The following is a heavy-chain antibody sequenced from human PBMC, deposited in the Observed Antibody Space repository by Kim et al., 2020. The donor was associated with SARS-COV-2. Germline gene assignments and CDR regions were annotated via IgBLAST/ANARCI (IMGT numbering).Heavy chain of an antibody. D-gene: IGHD2-2*01. CDR2: ISYDGSNK. CDR3: ARGDYCSSTSCSYYYYYYMDV. J-gene: IGHJ6*03. V-gene: IGHV3-30-3*01. CDR1: GFTFSSYA. Sequence: GGSLRLSCAASGFTFSSYAMHWVRQAPGKGLEWVAVISYDGSNKYYADSVKGRFTISRDNSKNTLYLQMNSLRAEDTAVYYCARGDYCSSTSCSYYYYYYMDVWGKGTTVTVSS.